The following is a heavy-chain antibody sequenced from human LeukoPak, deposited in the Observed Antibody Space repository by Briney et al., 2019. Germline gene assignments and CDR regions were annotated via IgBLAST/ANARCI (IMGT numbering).Heavy chain of an antibody. CDR1: GFTFSTYY. D-gene: IGHD5-12*01. CDR2: ISSSSSTV. J-gene: IGHJ4*02. V-gene: IGHV3-48*02. Sequence: GGSLRLSCAASGFTFSTYYMNWVRQAPGKGLEWVSYISSSSSTVYYADSVKGRFTISRDNAKNSLYLQMNSLRDEDTAVYYCARDVRWLRFVSDHWGQGIPVTVSS. CDR3: ARDVRWLRFVSDH.